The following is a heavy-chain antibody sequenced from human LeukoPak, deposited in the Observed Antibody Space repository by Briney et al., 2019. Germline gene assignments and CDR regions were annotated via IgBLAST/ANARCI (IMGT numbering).Heavy chain of an antibody. D-gene: IGHD1-26*01. CDR1: GFTFSNHG. CDR3: TRVPSGRSVFDV. J-gene: IGHJ3*01. V-gene: IGHV3-23*01. Sequence: GGSLRLSCAASGFTFSNHGMSWVRQASGKGLEWVSAVSDSGSDTYYADSVKGRFTVSRDNSKNTLYLQMNSLRAEDTGVYYCTRVPSGRSVFDVWGQGTVVTVSS. CDR2: VSDSGSDT.